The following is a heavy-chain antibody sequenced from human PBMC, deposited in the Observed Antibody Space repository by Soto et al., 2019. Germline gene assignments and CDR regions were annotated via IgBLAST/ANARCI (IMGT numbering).Heavy chain of an antibody. J-gene: IGHJ5*02. Sequence: QVQLQQWGAGLLKPSETLSLTCTVYGGSFSGYYWSWIRQPPGKGLEWIGEINHSGSTNYNPSLKSRVTISVDTSKNQLSLKLSSVTAADTAVYYCARGWIAVAGTPGYWFDPWGQGTLVTVSS. CDR3: ARGWIAVAGTPGYWFDP. CDR2: INHSGST. V-gene: IGHV4-34*01. D-gene: IGHD6-19*01. CDR1: GGSFSGYY.